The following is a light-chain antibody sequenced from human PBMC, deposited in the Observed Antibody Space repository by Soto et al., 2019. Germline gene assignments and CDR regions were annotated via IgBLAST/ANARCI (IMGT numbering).Light chain of an antibody. J-gene: IGLJ1*01. CDR3: SSYAGSNNLYV. CDR1: SSDIGVYNY. V-gene: IGLV2-8*01. Sequence: QSALTQPPSASGSPGQSVTISCTGTSSDIGVYNYVSWYQQHPGKAPKLMIYEVSELPSGVPDRFSGSKSGNTASLTVSGLQTEDEADYYCSSYAGSNNLYVFGTGTKLTVL. CDR2: EVS.